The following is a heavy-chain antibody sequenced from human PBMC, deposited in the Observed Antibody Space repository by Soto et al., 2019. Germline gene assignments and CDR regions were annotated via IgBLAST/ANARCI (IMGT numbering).Heavy chain of an antibody. V-gene: IGHV4-61*01. Sequence: SDTLSLTCSVSGVSVSSGSFYWSWIRQPPGKGLEWIGFIYNTETFNYNPSLKSRVTLSVDASKHQFSLKLSSVTAADTAVYYCARVPLRYSSSHHFDSWGQGALVTVSS. CDR2: IYNTETF. J-gene: IGHJ4*02. CDR3: ARVPLRYSSSHHFDS. D-gene: IGHD6-19*01. CDR1: GVSVSSGSFY.